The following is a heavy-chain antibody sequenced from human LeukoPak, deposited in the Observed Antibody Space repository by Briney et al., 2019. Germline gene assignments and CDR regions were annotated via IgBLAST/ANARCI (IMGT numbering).Heavy chain of an antibody. D-gene: IGHD3-10*01. J-gene: IGHJ3*02. CDR3: TTGRRYGSGSYDAFNI. Sequence: GGSLRLSCAASGFTFNDAWMSWVRQAPGKGLEWIGRIKSKTNGGTAVYAAPVKGRLTISRDDLENTLYLQMNSLKTEDTAMYYCTTGRRYGSGSYDAFNIWGQGTMVTVSS. CDR2: IKSKTNGGTA. V-gene: IGHV3-15*01. CDR1: GFTFNDAW.